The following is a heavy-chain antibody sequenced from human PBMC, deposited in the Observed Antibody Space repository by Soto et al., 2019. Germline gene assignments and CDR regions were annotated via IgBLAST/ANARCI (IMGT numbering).Heavy chain of an antibody. CDR1: GGSISSSNW. CDR3: ARGGLAGSGTYYNIAYYYYGMDV. D-gene: IGHD3-10*01. V-gene: IGHV4-4*02. CDR2: IYHSGST. Sequence: QVQLQESGPGLVKPSGTLSLTCAVSGGSISSSNWWSWVRQPPGKGLEWIGEIYHSGSTNYNPSLKSRVTISVDKSKNQFSLNLSSLTAADTAVYYCARGGLAGSGTYYNIAYYYYGMDVWGQGTTDTVSS. J-gene: IGHJ6*02.